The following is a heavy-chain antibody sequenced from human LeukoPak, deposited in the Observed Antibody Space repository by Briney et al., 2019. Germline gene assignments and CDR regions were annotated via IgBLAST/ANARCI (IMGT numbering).Heavy chain of an antibody. CDR3: ARQASRGATTAGDAFDI. CDR2: IYPGDSDT. J-gene: IGHJ3*02. Sequence: GESLKISCKGSGYSFTSYWIGWVRQMPGKGLEWMGIIYPGDSDTRYSPSFQGQVTISADKSISTAYLQWSSLKASDTAMYYCARQASRGATTAGDAFDIWGQGTMVTVSS. CDR1: GYSFTSYW. V-gene: IGHV5-51*01. D-gene: IGHD1-26*01.